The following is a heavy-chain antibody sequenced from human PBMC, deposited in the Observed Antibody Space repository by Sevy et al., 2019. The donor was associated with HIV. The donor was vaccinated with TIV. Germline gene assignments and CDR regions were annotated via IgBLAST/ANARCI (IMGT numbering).Heavy chain of an antibody. CDR3: ARGYCSGGSCYSRDWFDP. D-gene: IGHD2-15*01. CDR1: GYTFTGYY. Sequence: ASVKVSCKASGYTFTGYYMHWVRQAPGQGLEWMGRINPNSGGTNYAQKFQGRVTMTRDTSISTAYMELSRLRSDDTAVYYCARGYCSGGSCYSRDWFDPWGQGTLVTVSS. J-gene: IGHJ5*02. V-gene: IGHV1-2*06. CDR2: INPNSGGT.